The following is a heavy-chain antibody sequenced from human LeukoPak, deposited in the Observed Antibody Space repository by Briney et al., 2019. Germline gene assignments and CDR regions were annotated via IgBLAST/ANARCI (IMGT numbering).Heavy chain of an antibody. CDR3: ARRGGPGTDRYDY. CDR1: GGTFSSYA. J-gene: IGHJ4*02. V-gene: IGHV1-69*04. CDR2: IIPILGIA. D-gene: IGHD1-26*01. Sequence: ASVKVSCKASGGTFSSYAISWVRQAPGXXXXXXXRIIPILGIANYAQKFQGRVTITADKSTSTAYMELSSLRSEDTAVYYCARRGGPGTDRYDYWGQGTLVTVSS.